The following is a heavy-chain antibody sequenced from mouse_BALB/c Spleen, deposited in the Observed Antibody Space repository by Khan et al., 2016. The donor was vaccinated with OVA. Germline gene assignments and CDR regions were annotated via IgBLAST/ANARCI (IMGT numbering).Heavy chain of an antibody. CDR1: GYTFTNYG. D-gene: IGHD2-4*01. V-gene: IGHV9-3-1*01. Sequence: QIQLVQSGPELKKPGETVKISCKASGYTFTNYGMNWVKQAPGKGLKWMGWINTYTGEPTYADDFKGRFAFSLETSASTAYLQINNLKNEDTATYFCTRRISYFALDYWGQGTSVTVSP. CDR3: TRRISYFALDY. CDR2: INTYTGEP. J-gene: IGHJ4*01.